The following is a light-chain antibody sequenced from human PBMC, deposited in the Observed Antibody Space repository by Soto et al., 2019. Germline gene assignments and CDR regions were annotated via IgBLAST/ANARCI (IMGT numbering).Light chain of an antibody. Sequence: DIQTTQSPSTLSASVGDRVTITCRASQNINSWLAWYQQKPGRAPKLLISKASSLESGVPSRFSGSESGTEFTLTISSRQPDDFATYYCQQYDTYPWTFGQGTKVEIK. V-gene: IGKV1-5*03. J-gene: IGKJ1*01. CDR2: KAS. CDR1: QNINSW. CDR3: QQYDTYPWT.